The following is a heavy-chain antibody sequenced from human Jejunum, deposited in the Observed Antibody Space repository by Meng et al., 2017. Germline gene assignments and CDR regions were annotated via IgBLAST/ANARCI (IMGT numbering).Heavy chain of an antibody. J-gene: IGHJ4*02. CDR2: VWHSGAT. D-gene: IGHD3-10*01. CDR3: ARGVLERYFDY. Sequence: HGHLQEAGPGRGKPSGTLSLTCAVSGDFTSSSDRWTWVRQAPGRGLEWIGEVWHSGATYYNPSLESRLTISIDTSNNRFSLELSSATAADTAVYYCARGVLERYFDYWGQGALVTVSS. CDR1: GDFTSSSDR. V-gene: IGHV4-4*02.